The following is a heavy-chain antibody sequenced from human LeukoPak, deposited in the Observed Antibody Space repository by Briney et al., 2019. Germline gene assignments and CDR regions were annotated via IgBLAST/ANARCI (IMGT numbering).Heavy chain of an antibody. CDR3: VRKKDYGDYVDY. J-gene: IGHJ4*02. CDR1: GASISSGGYS. Sequence: SETLSLTCAVSGASISSGGYSWNWIRLPPGKGLEWIANIYHSGNTYYNPSLRSRVTISVDTSKNQFSLMLSSVTAADTALYYCVRKKDYGDYVDYWGQGTLVTVSS. CDR2: IYHSGNT. V-gene: IGHV4-30-2*01. D-gene: IGHD4-17*01.